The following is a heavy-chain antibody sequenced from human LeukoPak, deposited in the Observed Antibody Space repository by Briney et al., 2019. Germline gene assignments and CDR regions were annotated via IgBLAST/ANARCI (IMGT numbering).Heavy chain of an antibody. CDR3: ARGTVKNALDI. J-gene: IGHJ3*02. Sequence: PSQTLSLTCTVSGGSISGYSWSWIRQPPGKGLEWIGYIYYSGSTNYNPSLKSRVTISVDTSKNQFSLKLSSVTAADTAVYYCARGTVKNALDIWGQGTMVTVSS. CDR2: IYYSGST. CDR1: GGSISGYS. D-gene: IGHD1-1*01. V-gene: IGHV4-59*01.